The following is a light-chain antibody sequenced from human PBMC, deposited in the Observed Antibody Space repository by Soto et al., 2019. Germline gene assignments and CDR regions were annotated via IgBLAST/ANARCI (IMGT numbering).Light chain of an antibody. CDR1: SSNIGSNY. V-gene: IGLV1-47*01. CDR3: AAWDDNLSVL. CDR2: RNN. Sequence: QSVLTQPPSASGTPGQRITISCSGSSSNIGSNYVYWYQQLPGTAPKLLIYRNNQRPSGVPDRFSGSKSGTSASLAISGLRSEDEADYYCAAWDDNLSVLFGGGTKVPVL. J-gene: IGLJ2*01.